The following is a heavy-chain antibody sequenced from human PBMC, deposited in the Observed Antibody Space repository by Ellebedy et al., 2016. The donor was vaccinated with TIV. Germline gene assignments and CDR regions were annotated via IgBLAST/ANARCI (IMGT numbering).Heavy chain of an antibody. Sequence: AASVKVSCKASGGTFSSYAISWVRQAPGQGLEWMGGIIPIFGTANYAQKFQGRVTITADESTSTAYMELSSLRSEDTAVYYCARDGTGFGFGEFDYWGQGTLVTVSS. J-gene: IGHJ4*02. CDR2: IIPIFGTA. V-gene: IGHV1-69*13. D-gene: IGHD3-10*01. CDR3: ARDGTGFGFGEFDY. CDR1: GGTFSSYA.